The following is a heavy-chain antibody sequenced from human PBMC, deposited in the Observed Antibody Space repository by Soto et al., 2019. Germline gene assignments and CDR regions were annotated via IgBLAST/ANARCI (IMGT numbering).Heavy chain of an antibody. V-gene: IGHV3-30*18. Sequence: QVQLVESGGGVVQPGGSLRLSCAASGFIFSGYGMHWVRQAPGKGLEWVAVISFEGSKKYYANSVEGRFTISRDNSKNTLFLQMNSLRAEDTAVYYCAKGGSSSARYFDRWGQGARVTVSS. J-gene: IGHJ5*02. CDR3: AKGGSSSARYFDR. CDR2: ISFEGSKK. D-gene: IGHD6-6*01. CDR1: GFIFSGYG.